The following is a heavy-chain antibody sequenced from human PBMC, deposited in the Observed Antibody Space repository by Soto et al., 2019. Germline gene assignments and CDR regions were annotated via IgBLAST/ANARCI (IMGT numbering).Heavy chain of an antibody. Sequence: PGESLKISCKGSGYNFAGYWIAWVRQMPGKGLELMGIIYPSDSDTRYRPSFQGQVTISADKSISSAYLQWSSLRASDTTMYYCARGGVSTRTFDYWGQGTPVTVSS. V-gene: IGHV5-51*01. CDR1: GYNFAGYW. CDR2: IYPSDSDT. J-gene: IGHJ4*02. CDR3: ARGGVSTRTFDY. D-gene: IGHD3-3*01.